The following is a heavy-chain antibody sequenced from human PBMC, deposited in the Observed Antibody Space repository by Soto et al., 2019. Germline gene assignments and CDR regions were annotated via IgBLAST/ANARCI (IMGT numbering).Heavy chain of an antibody. CDR1: GFTLSDHY. J-gene: IGHJ4*02. CDR3: ARSRSTREIDC. V-gene: IGHV3-72*01. CDR2: SRKKGDSYST. Sequence: EVQLVESGGGLVQPGGSLRLSCAASGFTLSDHYIDWVRQAPGKGLEWVGRSRKKGDSYSTEYAASVKGRFTISRDDSKNSLLLQMNSLKTEDTAVYYCARSRSTREIDCWGQGTLVTVSS.